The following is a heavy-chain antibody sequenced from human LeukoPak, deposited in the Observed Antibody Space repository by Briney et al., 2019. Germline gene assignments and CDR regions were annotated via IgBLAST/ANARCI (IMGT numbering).Heavy chain of an antibody. J-gene: IGHJ2*01. D-gene: IGHD3-22*01. CDR3: ARRNYYDSSGYYYWYFDL. Sequence: PSETLSLTCAVYGGSFSGYYWSWVRQPPGKGLEWIGEINHSGSTNYNPSLKSRVTISVDTSKNQFSLKLSSVTAADMAVYYCARRNYYDSSGYYYWYFDLWGRGTLVTVSS. CDR1: GGSFSGYY. V-gene: IGHV4-34*01. CDR2: INHSGST.